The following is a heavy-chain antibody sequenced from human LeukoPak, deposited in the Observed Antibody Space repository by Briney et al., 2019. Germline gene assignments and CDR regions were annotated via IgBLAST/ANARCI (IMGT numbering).Heavy chain of an antibody. Sequence: PSETLSLTCAVYGGSFSGYYWSWIRQPPGKGLEWIGEINHSGSTNYNPSLKSRVTISVDTSKNQFSLKLSSVTAADTAVYYCARGRYYYYDSTGYYVKSRALYYFDYWGQGTLVTVSS. CDR1: GGSFSGYY. CDR3: ARGRYYYYDSTGYYVKSRALYYFDY. V-gene: IGHV4-34*01. J-gene: IGHJ4*02. CDR2: INHSGST. D-gene: IGHD3-22*01.